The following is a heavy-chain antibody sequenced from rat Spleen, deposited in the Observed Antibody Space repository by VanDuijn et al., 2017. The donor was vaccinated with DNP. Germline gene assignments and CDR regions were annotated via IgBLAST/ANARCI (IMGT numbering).Heavy chain of an antibody. Sequence: EVQLVESGGGLVQPGESLKLSCAASGFTFSHHYMAWVRQAPPKGLEWVAYIRYDGGSTKYGDSVKGRFTISRDNAKSSLYLQMDSLRSEDMATYYCVRWNSGHFDYWGQGVMVPVSS. V-gene: IGHV5-22*01. CDR3: VRWNSGHFDY. CDR1: GFTFSHHY. D-gene: IGHD4-3*01. J-gene: IGHJ2*01. CDR2: IRYDGGST.